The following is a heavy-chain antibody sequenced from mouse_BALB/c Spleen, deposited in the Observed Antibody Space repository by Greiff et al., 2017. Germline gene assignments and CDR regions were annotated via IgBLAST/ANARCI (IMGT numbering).Heavy chain of an antibody. CDR3: ARNYRYDAWFAY. D-gene: IGHD2-14*01. CDR2: IDPENGNT. V-gene: IGHV14-1*02. CDR1: GFNIKDYY. Sequence: EVQLQQSGAELVRPGALVKLSCKASGFNIKDYYMHWVKQRPEQGLEWIGWIDPENGNTIYDPKFQGKASITADTSSNTAYLQLSSLTSEDTAVYYCARNYRYDAWFAYWGQGTLVTVSA. J-gene: IGHJ3*01.